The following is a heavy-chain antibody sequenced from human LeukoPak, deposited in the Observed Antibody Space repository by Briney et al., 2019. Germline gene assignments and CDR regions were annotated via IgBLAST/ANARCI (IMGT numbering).Heavy chain of an antibody. CDR2: IGSSDSVI. Sequence: GGSLRLSCAASAFTFSSYEMNWVRQAPGKGLEWVSYIGSSDSVIYYADSVKGRFTISRDNAKNSLYLQMNSLRVEETAIYYCARGTDSGTSTRGGAFDIWGQGTMVTVSS. V-gene: IGHV3-48*03. D-gene: IGHD1-26*01. CDR3: ARGTDSGTSTRGGAFDI. CDR1: AFTFSSYE. J-gene: IGHJ3*02.